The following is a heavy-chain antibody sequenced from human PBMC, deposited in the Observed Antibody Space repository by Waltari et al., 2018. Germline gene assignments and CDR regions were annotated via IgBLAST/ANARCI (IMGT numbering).Heavy chain of an antibody. V-gene: IGHV4-39*02. J-gene: IGHJ5*02. CDR2: IYYSGST. D-gene: IGHD2-8*01. CDR1: GGSISSSSYY. CDR3: ARDRDMVYARGWFDP. Sequence: QLQLQESGPGLVKPSETLSLTCTVSGGSISSSSYYWGWFRQPPGKGLEWIGSIYYSGSTYYNPSLKSRVTISVDTSKNQFSLKLSSVTAADTAVYYCARDRDMVYARGWFDPWGQGTLVTVSS.